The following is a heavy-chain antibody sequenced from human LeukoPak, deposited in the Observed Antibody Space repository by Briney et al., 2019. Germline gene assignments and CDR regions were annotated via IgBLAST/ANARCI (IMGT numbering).Heavy chain of an antibody. CDR2: IYHSGST. V-gene: IGHV4-30-2*01. CDR3: ARSRVLMVYAIPKWFDP. D-gene: IGHD2-8*01. CDR1: GGSISSGGYS. J-gene: IGHJ5*02. Sequence: SQTLSLTCAVSGGSISSGGYSGSWIRQPPGKGLEWIGYIYHSGSTYYNPSLKSRVTISVDRSKNQFSLKLSSVTAADTAVYYCARSRVLMVYAIPKWFDPWGQGTLVTVSS.